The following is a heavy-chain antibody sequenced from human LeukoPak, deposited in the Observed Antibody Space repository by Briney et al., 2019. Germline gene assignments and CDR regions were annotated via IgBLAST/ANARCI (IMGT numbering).Heavy chain of an antibody. J-gene: IGHJ4*02. CDR3: AKNSNSTPDN. CDR1: GFTFSTYA. D-gene: IGHD4-23*01. V-gene: IGHV3-23*01. Sequence: GGSLRLSCAASGFTFSTYAMSWVRQAPGKGLEWVSTISGSGGSTYYADSVKGRFTISRDNSKNTLYLQMNSLRADDTAVYYCAKNSNSTPDNWGQGTLVTVSS. CDR2: ISGSGGST.